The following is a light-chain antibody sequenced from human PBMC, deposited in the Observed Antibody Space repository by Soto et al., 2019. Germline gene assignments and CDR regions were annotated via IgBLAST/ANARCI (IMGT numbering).Light chain of an antibody. Sequence: EIVLTPSPGTLSLSPVDRATLSCRASLSVSSNYLAWYQQKPGQAPRLLIFGASRRATGIPDRFSGSGSGTDFSLTINSLEPEDFAVYYCLQYGSSSWTFGQGTKVDI. CDR2: GAS. CDR1: LSVSSNY. V-gene: IGKV3-20*01. CDR3: LQYGSSSWT. J-gene: IGKJ1*01.